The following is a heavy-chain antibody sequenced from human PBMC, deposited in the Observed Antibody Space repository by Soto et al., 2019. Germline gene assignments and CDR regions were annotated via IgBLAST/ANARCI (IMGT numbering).Heavy chain of an antibody. Sequence: SETLSLTCTVSGGSISSRSYYWGWIRQPPGKGLEWIGSIYYSGSTYYNPSLKSRVTISVDTSKNQFSLNLNSVTAADTAVYYCARHTAGSLAHFGMDVWGQGTTVTVSS. CDR2: IYYSGST. V-gene: IGHV4-39*01. CDR3: ARHTAGSLAHFGMDV. D-gene: IGHD3-10*01. CDR1: GGSISSRSYY. J-gene: IGHJ6*02.